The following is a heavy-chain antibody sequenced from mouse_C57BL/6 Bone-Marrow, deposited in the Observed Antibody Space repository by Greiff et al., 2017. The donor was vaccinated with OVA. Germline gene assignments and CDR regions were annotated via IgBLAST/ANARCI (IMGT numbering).Heavy chain of an antibody. CDR2: ISNGGGST. V-gene: IGHV5-12*01. CDR3: ARPPFGFPWFAY. Sequence: DVMLVESGGGLVQPGGSLKLSCAASGFTFSDYSMHWVRQTPEKGLEWVAYISNGGGSTYYQDTVKGRVTISRDNAKNTLYLQMSRLKSEDAAMYYYARPPFGFPWFAYWGQGTLVTVSA. CDR1: GFTFSDYS. J-gene: IGHJ3*01.